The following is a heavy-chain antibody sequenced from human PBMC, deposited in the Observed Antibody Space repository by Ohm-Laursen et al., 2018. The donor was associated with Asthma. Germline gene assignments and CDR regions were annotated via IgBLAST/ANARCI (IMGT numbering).Heavy chain of an antibody. J-gene: IGHJ4*02. CDR3: ARDRGAAAGYDTNYFDY. V-gene: IGHV3-48*01. CDR1: GFYFSSYS. CDR2: ITSGRDII. Sequence: SLRLSCAASGFYFSSYSMHWVRQAPGERPEWLAFITSGRDIIHYADSVEGRFTISRDNAKKLLYLQMKSLRAEDTAVYYCARDRGAAAGYDTNYFDYWGQGTLVTVSS. D-gene: IGHD6-13*01.